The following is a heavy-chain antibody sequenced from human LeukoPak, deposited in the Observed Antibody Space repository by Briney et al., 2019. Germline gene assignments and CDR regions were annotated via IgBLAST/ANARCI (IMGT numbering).Heavy chain of an antibody. CDR1: GFTFNNYG. V-gene: IGHV3-30*18. CDR2: ISYDGGNK. J-gene: IGHJ4*02. CDR3: AKAPVTSCRGAYCYPFDS. Sequence: GGSLRLSCAASGFTFNNYGMHWVRQAPGKGLEWVAVISYDGGNKYYADSVKGRFTISRDSSKNTLYLQMNSLRAEDAAVYFCAKAPVTSCRGAYCYPFDSWGQGTLVTVSS. D-gene: IGHD2-21*01.